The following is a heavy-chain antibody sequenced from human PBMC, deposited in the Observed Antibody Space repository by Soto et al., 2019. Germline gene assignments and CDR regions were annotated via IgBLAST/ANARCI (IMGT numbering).Heavy chain of an antibody. V-gene: IGHV3-30-3*01. D-gene: IGHD3-10*01. CDR2: ISDDGSNN. CDR1: GFTFSTYK. J-gene: IGHJ4*02. CDR3: ARAAPGPDY. Sequence: QVQLVESGGGVVQPGRSLRLSCAASGFTFSTYKMHWVRQAPGKGLEWVAVISDDGSNNYYADSVKGRFSISRDNSKNTLYLQMKSLRPEDTAVYYCARAAPGPDYWGQGTLVTVSS.